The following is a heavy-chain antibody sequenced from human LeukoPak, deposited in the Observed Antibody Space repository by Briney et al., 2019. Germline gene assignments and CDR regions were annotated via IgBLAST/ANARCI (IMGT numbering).Heavy chain of an antibody. D-gene: IGHD1-26*01. CDR3: ARDIEQVGATLYFDY. Sequence: ASVTVSCTASGYTFTNYYMHWVRQAPGQGLEWMGVLNPSVGSTSYAQKFQGRVMMTSDTSTSTVYMELNSLTSEDTAVYYCARDIEQVGATLYFDYWGQGALVTVSS. V-gene: IGHV1-46*01. CDR2: LNPSVGST. CDR1: GYTFTNYY. J-gene: IGHJ4*02.